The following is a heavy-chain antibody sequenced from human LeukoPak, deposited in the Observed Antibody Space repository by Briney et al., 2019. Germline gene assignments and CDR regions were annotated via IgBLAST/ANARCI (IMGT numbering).Heavy chain of an antibody. J-gene: IGHJ6*03. Sequence: KTGGSLRLSCAASGFTFSSYTMNWVRQAPGKGLEWVSSISTSSSYIYYADSVKGRFTISRDNAKKSLYPQMNSLRAEDTAVYYCARDGDTVLTRGYYYYMDVWGKGTTVTVSS. D-gene: IGHD4-23*01. CDR2: ISTSSSYI. V-gene: IGHV3-21*01. CDR1: GFTFSSYT. CDR3: ARDGDTVLTRGYYYYMDV.